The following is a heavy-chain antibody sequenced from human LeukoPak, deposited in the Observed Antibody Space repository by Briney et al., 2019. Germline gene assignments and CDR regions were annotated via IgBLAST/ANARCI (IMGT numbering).Heavy chain of an antibody. CDR3: ARPSGVGGKDAFDI. CDR2: IYHSGST. V-gene: IGHV4-38-2*02. Sequence: SSETLSLTCTVSGYSTSSGYYWGWIRQPPGKGLEWIGSIYHSGSTYYNPSLKSRVTISVDTSKNQFSLKLSSVTAADTAVYCCARPSGVGGKDAFDIWGQGTMVTVSS. J-gene: IGHJ3*02. CDR1: GYSTSSGYY. D-gene: IGHD1-26*01.